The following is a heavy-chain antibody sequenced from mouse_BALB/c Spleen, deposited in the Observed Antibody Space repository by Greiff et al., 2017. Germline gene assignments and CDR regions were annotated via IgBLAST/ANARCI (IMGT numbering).Heavy chain of an antibody. Sequence: EVKLMESGAELVKPGASVKLSCTASGFTIKDTYMHWVKQRPEQGLEWIGRIDPANGNTKYDPKFQGKATITADTSSNTAYLQLSSLTSEDTAVYYCASPYGSSYDYYAMDYWGQGTSVTVSS. CDR1: GFTIKDTY. CDR3: ASPYGSSYDYYAMDY. J-gene: IGHJ4*01. V-gene: IGHV14-3*02. D-gene: IGHD1-1*01. CDR2: IDPANGNT.